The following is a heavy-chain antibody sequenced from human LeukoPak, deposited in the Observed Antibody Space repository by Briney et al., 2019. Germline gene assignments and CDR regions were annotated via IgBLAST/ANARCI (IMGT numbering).Heavy chain of an antibody. CDR3: ARAPGYSYGLGI. CDR2: IYYSGST. Sequence: SETLSLTCTVSGGSISSYFWSWIRQPPGKGLEWIGYIYYSGSTNYNPSLKSRVTISVDTSKNQLSLSLTPVTAADTAVYYCARAPGYSYGLGIWGQGTMVTVSS. D-gene: IGHD5-18*01. J-gene: IGHJ3*02. CDR1: GGSISSYF. V-gene: IGHV4-59*08.